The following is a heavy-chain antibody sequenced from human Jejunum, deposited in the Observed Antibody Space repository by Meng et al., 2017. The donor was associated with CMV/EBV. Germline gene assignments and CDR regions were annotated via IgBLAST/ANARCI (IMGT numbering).Heavy chain of an antibody. Sequence: FTFSGYGMLWVRQAPAKGLEWVSFIWYDGSSEYYADSVKGRFTISRDNSKNTLYLQMNSLTTEDTAVYYCAKDWHWGTPDYGMNVWGQGSTVTVSS. V-gene: IGHV3-33*06. D-gene: IGHD7-27*01. CDR3: AKDWHWGTPDYGMNV. CDR1: FTFSGYG. CDR2: IWYDGSSE. J-gene: IGHJ6*02.